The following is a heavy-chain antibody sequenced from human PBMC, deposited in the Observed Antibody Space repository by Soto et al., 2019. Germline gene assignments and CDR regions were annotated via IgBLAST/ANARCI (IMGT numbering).Heavy chain of an antibody. CDR1: GGSFSGYY. D-gene: IGHD3-22*01. CDR3: ASPSGYYLDAFHI. CDR2: INHSGST. V-gene: IGHV4-34*01. J-gene: IGHJ3*02. Sequence: SETLSLTCAVYGGSFSGYYWSWIRQPPGKGLEWIGEINHSGSTNYNPSLKSRVTISVDTSKNQFSLKLSSVTAADTAVYYCASPSGYYLDAFHIWGQGTMVTVSS.